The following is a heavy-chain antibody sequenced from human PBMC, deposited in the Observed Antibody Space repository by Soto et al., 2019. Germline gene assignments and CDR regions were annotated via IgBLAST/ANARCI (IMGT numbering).Heavy chain of an antibody. D-gene: IGHD2-2*01. CDR2: FDPEDGET. V-gene: IGHV1-24*01. CDR1: GYTLTELS. CDR3: ATVGVVVVPAAPENWFDP. J-gene: IGHJ5*02. Sequence: ASVKVSCKVSGYTLTELSMHWVRQAPGKGLEWMGGFDPEDGETIYAQKIQGRVTMTEDTSTDTTYIELSSLRSEDTAVYYCATVGVVVVPAAPENWFDPWGQGTLVTVSS.